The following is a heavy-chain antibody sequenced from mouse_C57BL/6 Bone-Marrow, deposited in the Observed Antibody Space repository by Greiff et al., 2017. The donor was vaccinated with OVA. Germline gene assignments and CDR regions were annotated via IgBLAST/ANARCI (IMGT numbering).Heavy chain of an antibody. D-gene: IGHD2-1*01. CDR1: GYSITSDY. CDR2: ISYSGST. CDR3: ASSVYYGNYGFAY. V-gene: IGHV3-8*01. Sequence: EVHLVESGPGLAKPSQTLSLTCSVTGYSITSDYWNWIRKFPGNKLEYMGYISYSGSTYYNPSLKSRISITRDTSKNQYYLQLNSVTTEDTATYYCASSVYYGNYGFAYWGQGTLVTVSA. J-gene: IGHJ3*01.